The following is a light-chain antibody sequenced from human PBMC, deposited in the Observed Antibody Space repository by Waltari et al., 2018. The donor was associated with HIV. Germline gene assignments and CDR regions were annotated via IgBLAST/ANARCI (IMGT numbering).Light chain of an antibody. CDR3: QQLHSHPRP. J-gene: IGKJ1*01. CDR2: SAS. CDR1: QGISMS. Sequence: DIQLTHSPSFVSASGGDRVTFTCRDRQGISMSLAGYHQKPGGAPKLLILSASTFESGVPSRFSGSGSGTEFTLTISGLQAEDFATYYLQQLHSHPRPFGQGTKVEIK. V-gene: IGKV1-9*01.